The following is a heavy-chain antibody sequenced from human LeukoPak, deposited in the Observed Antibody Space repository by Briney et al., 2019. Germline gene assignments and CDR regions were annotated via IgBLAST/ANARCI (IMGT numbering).Heavy chain of an antibody. CDR2: IYSGGST. D-gene: IGHD6-13*01. J-gene: IGHJ4*02. CDR3: ARVRHPDYSSSWYYFDY. CDR1: GFIVSSNY. Sequence: GGPLRLSCAASGFIVSSNYMSWVRQAPGKGLEWVSVIYSGGSTYYADSVKGRFTISRDNSKNTLYLQMNSLRAEDTAVYYCARVRHPDYSSSWYYFDYWGQGTLVTVSS. V-gene: IGHV3-53*01.